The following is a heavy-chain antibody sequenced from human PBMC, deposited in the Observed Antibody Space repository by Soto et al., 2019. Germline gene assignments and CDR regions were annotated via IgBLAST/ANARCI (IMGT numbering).Heavy chain of an antibody. V-gene: IGHV3-23*01. CDR3: ARSLFTGITAGDPYGY. D-gene: IGHD6-13*01. J-gene: IGHJ4*02. CDR2: ITGTGGVT. CDR1: GFTFSSYA. Sequence: GGSLRLSCATSGFTFSSYAMSWLRQAPGKGLEWVSTITGTGGVTSYADSVKGRFTISRDNSKNTVSLQLSSLRGEDTAVYFCARSLFTGITAGDPYGYWGQGTQVTVSS.